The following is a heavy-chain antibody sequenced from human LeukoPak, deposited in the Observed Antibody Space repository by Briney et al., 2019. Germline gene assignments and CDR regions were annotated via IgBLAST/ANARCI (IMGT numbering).Heavy chain of an antibody. Sequence: SETLSLTSRVSVESTKSTSNYCASVRQPPGKGLEWIGHIFYITNTYSNSSLKSRVPTSDDTPKNHVSPSLRSLTAATPPHYSCVRRVAGTFLFDKWGERSLVSVSS. V-gene: IGHV4-39*02. J-gene: IGHJ4*02. CDR3: VRRVAGTFLFDK. CDR2: IFYITNT. CDR1: VESTKSTSNY. D-gene: IGHD6-19*01.